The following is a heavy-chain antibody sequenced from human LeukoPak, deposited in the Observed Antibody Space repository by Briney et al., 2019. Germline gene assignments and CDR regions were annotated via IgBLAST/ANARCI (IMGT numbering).Heavy chain of an antibody. Sequence: PSETLSLTCAVYGGSFSGYYWSWIRQPPGKGLEWIGEIYHSGSTSYNPSLKSRVTISVDTSKNQFSLKLSSVTAADTAVYYCARVRDGSGSYYGDVWGQGTTVTVSS. CDR1: GGSFSGYY. J-gene: IGHJ6*02. V-gene: IGHV4-34*01. CDR3: ARVRDGSGSYYGDV. CDR2: IYHSGST. D-gene: IGHD3-10*01.